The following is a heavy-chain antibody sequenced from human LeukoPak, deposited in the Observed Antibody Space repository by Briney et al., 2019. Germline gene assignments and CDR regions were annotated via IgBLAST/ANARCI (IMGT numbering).Heavy chain of an antibody. CDR1: GFTFSSHV. D-gene: IGHD3-22*01. J-gene: IGHJ4*02. V-gene: IGHV3-21*01. CDR2: ISSSSSYI. CDR3: ARENYYDSSGAGGLDY. Sequence: GGSLRLSCAASGFTFSSHVMSWVRQAPGKGLEWVSSISSSSSYIYYADSVKGRFTISRDNAKNSLYLQMNSLRAEDTAVYYCARENYYDSSGAGGLDYWGQGTLVTVSS.